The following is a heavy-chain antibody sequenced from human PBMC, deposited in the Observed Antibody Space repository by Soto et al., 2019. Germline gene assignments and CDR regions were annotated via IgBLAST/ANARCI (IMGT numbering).Heavy chain of an antibody. Sequence: QVELVESGGGLVKPGGSLRLSCAASGLSFSDYYMSWIRQAPGKGLEWIAYITSSSSTIYYADSVKGRFTISRNDAKNSLYLQLDSLRAEDTAVYYCAKVCRSSNFNYWGQGTLVTVSS. V-gene: IGHV3-11*01. J-gene: IGHJ4*02. CDR1: GLSFSDYY. CDR3: AKVCRSSNFNY. CDR2: ITSSSSTI.